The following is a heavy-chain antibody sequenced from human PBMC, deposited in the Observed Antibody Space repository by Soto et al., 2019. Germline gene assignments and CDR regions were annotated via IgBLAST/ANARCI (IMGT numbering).Heavy chain of an antibody. CDR3: ARDTRGYCSGGSCYGGFDY. CDR2: ISASGNGK. J-gene: IGHJ4*02. Sequence: GGSLRLSCAASGFTFTNYPMGWVRQAPGKGLEWVSLISASGNGKYYADSVKGRFTISRDNSKNTLYLQMNSLRAEDTAVYYCARDTRGYCSGGSCYGGFDYWGQGTLVTVSS. V-gene: IGHV3-23*01. CDR1: GFTFTNYP. D-gene: IGHD2-15*01.